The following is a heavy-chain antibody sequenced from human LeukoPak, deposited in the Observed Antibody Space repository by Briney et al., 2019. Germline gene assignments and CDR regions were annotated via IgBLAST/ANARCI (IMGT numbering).Heavy chain of an antibody. D-gene: IGHD3-9*01. CDR1: GGSISSYY. J-gene: IGHJ4*02. V-gene: IGHV4-59*12. CDR3: ARDSYYDILTGRFDY. Sequence: SETLSLTCTVSGGSISSYYWSWIRQPPGKGLEWIGYIYYSGSTYYNPSLKSRVTISVDTSKNQFSLKLSSVTAADTAVYYCARDSYYDILTGRFDYWGQGTLVTVSS. CDR2: IYYSGST.